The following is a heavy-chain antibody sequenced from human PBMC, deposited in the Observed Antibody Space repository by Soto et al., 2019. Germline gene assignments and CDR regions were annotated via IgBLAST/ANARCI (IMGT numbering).Heavy chain of an antibody. CDR1: GDSVSSNGAG. Sequence: PSQTLSLTCVISGDSVSSNGAGWNLIRQSPSRGLQWLGRIYYRSKWFHDYAASVESRMAINPDTSRNQFSLQLNYVTPEDTAVYYCARVHCSAGTCLDGLDFWGQGTTVTVS. J-gene: IGHJ6*02. V-gene: IGHV6-1*01. CDR2: IYYRSKWFH. CDR3: ARVHCSAGTCLDGLDF. D-gene: IGHD2-15*01.